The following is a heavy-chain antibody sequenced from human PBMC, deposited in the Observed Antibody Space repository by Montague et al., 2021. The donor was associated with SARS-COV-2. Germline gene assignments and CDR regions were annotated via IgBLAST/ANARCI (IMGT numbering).Heavy chain of an antibody. CDR3: AGDKKGWLQYNYWFDP. CDR2: TYHSGST. CDR1: GYSISSCYY. D-gene: IGHD5-24*01. Sequence: SETLSLTCTVSGYSISSCYYWCWLRQPPGKLLEWIGSTYHSGSTYYNPFLKSRVTITEDTTKNQFSLKLLISVTAADTAVYYCAGDKKGWLQYNYWFDPWGQGTMVTVSS. V-gene: IGHV4-38-2*02. J-gene: IGHJ5*01.